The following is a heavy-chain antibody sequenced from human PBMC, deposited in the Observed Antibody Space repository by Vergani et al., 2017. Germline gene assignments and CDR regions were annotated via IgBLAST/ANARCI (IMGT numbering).Heavy chain of an antibody. D-gene: IGHD6-6*01. CDR3: GIQSSSSSGAFDI. CDR2: INHSGST. Sequence: QVQLQQWGAGLLKPSETLSLTCAVYGGSFSGYYWSWIRQPPGKGLEWIGEINHSGSTNYNPSLKSRVTISVDTSKNQFSLKLSSVTAADAAVYYCGIQSSSSSGAFDIWGQGTMVTVSS. J-gene: IGHJ3*02. CDR1: GGSFSGYY. V-gene: IGHV4-34*01.